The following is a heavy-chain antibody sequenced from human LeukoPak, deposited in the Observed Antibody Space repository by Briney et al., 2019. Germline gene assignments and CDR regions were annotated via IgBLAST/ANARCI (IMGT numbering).Heavy chain of an antibody. CDR1: GGSMRSFY. Sequence: SETLSLTCTVSGGSMRSFYWTWIRQPPGKGLEWIGYIYHNGNTIYNPSLKSRVTISINVSKNQFSLSLTSVTAADTAVYYCARYGLGDSYGTLNLWGLGTLV. CDR2: IYHNGNT. J-gene: IGHJ2*01. V-gene: IGHV4-59*01. D-gene: IGHD3-16*01. CDR3: ARYGLGDSYGTLNL.